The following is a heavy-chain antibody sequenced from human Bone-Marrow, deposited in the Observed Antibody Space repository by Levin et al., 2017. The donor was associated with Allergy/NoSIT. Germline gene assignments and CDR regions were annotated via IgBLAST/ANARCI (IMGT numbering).Heavy chain of an antibody. CDR2: IHETGST. Sequence: RASETLSLTCAVSGSSISSDYYWGWIRQPPGKGLEWLGNIHETGSTKYNPSLKSRVTISVDTSKNQFSLQLNSVTAADTAVYFCAREYYMDVWGKGTTVTVSS. J-gene: IGHJ6*03. CDR3: AREYYMDV. V-gene: IGHV4-38-2*02. CDR1: GSSISSDYY.